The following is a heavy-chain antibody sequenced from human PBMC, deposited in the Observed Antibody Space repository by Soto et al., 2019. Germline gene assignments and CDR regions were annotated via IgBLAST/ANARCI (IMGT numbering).Heavy chain of an antibody. J-gene: IGHJ4*02. Sequence: EVQLVESGGGLVQPGGSLKLSCAASGFTFSGSAMHWVRQASGKGLEWVGRIRSKANSYATAYAASVKGRFTISRDDSKNTAYLQMNSLKTEDTAVYYCTRHLDGGNSGGGYWGQGTLVTVSS. D-gene: IGHD2-21*02. CDR1: GFTFSGSA. CDR2: IRSKANSYAT. V-gene: IGHV3-73*02. CDR3: TRHLDGGNSGGGY.